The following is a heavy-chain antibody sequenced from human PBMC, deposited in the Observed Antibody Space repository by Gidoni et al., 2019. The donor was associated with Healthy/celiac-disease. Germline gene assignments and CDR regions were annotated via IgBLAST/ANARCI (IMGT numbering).Heavy chain of an antibody. V-gene: IGHV4-34*01. J-gene: IGHJ4*02. CDR2: ITHSGST. CDR3: ARGHWLPPTYGSGSYSDY. CDR1: GGSFSGYY. D-gene: IGHD3-10*01. Sequence: QVQLQQWGAGLLKPSETLSLTCAVYGGSFSGYYWSWIRQPPGKGLEWIGEITHSGSTNYNPSLNSRVTISVDTSKIQFSLKLSSVTAADTAVYYCARGHWLPPTYGSGSYSDYWGQGTLVTVSS.